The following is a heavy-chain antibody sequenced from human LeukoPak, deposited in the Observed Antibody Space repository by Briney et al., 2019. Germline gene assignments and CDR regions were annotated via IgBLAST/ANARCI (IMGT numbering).Heavy chain of an antibody. CDR3: AKDMMPHYYDSSGYSY. CDR1: GFTFDDYA. Sequence: GRSLRLSCAASGFTFDDYAMHWVRQAPGKGLEWVSGISWNSGSIGYADSVKGRFTISRDNAKNSLYLRMNSLRAEDTALYYCAKDMMPHYYDSSGYSYWGQGTLVTVSS. J-gene: IGHJ4*02. D-gene: IGHD3-22*01. V-gene: IGHV3-9*01. CDR2: ISWNSGSI.